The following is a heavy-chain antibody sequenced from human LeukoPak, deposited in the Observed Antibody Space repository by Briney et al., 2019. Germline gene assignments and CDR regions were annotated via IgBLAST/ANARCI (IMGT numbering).Heavy chain of an antibody. V-gene: IGHV3-7*01. CDR2: IKQDGSEK. CDR1: GFTFSSYW. Sequence: GGSLRLSCAASGFTFSSYWMSWVRQAPGKGLGWVANIKQDGSEKYYVDSVKGRFTISRDNAKNSLYLQMNSLRAEDTAVYYCARVRYYDSSGYKYYFDYWGQGTLVTVSS. CDR3: ARVRYYDSSGYKYYFDY. D-gene: IGHD3-22*01. J-gene: IGHJ4*02.